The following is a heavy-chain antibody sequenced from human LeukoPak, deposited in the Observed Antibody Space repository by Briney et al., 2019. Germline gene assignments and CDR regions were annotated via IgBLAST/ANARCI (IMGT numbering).Heavy chain of an antibody. CDR1: GFTFSSYG. V-gene: IGHV3-30*18. CDR3: VKVPWFGELFPLDY. J-gene: IGHJ4*02. Sequence: PGGSLRLSCAASGFTFSSYGMHWLRQGPGKGLEWVAVISYDGSNKYYADSVKGRFTISRDNSKNTLYLQMNSLRAEDTAVYYCVKVPWFGELFPLDYWGQGTLVTVSS. CDR2: ISYDGSNK. D-gene: IGHD3-10*01.